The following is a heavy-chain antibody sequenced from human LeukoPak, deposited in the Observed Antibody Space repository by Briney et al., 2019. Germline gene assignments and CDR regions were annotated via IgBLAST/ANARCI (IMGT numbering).Heavy chain of an antibody. Sequence: GGSLRLSCAASGFTFSSYWMHWVRQAPGKGLVWVSRINSDGSSTSYADSVKGRFTISRDNAKNTLYLQMNSLRAEDTAVYYCARATRYCSGGSCVYYFDYWGQGTLVTVSP. CDR2: INSDGSST. V-gene: IGHV3-74*01. CDR1: GFTFSSYW. J-gene: IGHJ4*02. CDR3: ARATRYCSGGSCVYYFDY. D-gene: IGHD2-15*01.